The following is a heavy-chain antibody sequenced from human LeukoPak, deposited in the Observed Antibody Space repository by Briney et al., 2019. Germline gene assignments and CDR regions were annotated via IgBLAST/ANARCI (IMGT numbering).Heavy chain of an antibody. V-gene: IGHV3-21*01. CDR1: GFTFSSYS. J-gene: IGHJ4*02. D-gene: IGHD3-22*01. Sequence: PGGSLRLSCAASGFTFSSYSMNWVRQAPGKGLEWVSSISSSSSYIYYADSVKGRFTISRDNAKNPLYLQMNSLRAEDTAVYYCARDGGDYYDSSGYYLPDYWGQGTLVTVSS. CDR3: ARDGGDYYDSSGYYLPDY. CDR2: ISSSSSYI.